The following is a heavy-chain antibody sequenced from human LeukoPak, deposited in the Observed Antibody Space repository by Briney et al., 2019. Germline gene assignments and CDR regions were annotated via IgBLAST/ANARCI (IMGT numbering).Heavy chain of an antibody. CDR1: GDSISSSSYY. Sequence: PSETLSLTCTVSGDSISSSSYYWGWIRQPPGKGLEWIGSMYYSGITYYNPSLKSRVTISVDTSKNQFSLKLSSVTAADTAVYYCARHNGITGTTGSWFDPWGQGTLVTVSS. J-gene: IGHJ5*02. CDR2: MYYSGIT. CDR3: ARHNGITGTTGSWFDP. V-gene: IGHV4-39*01. D-gene: IGHD1-7*01.